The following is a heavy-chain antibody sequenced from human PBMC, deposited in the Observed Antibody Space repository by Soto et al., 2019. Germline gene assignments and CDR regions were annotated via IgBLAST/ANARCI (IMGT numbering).Heavy chain of an antibody. D-gene: IGHD3-3*02. Sequence: QVQLVQSGAEVKKPGASVKVSCKASGYTFTSYGISWVRQAPGQGLEWMGWISAYNGNTNYAQKLQGRVTMTTDTPPRTAYMELRSLSSDATAVYYCARDVLGRRWAHPSYFDLWGRGTLVTVSS. J-gene: IGHJ2*01. CDR3: ARDVLGRRWAHPSYFDL. CDR2: ISAYNGNT. CDR1: GYTFTSYG. V-gene: IGHV1-18*01.